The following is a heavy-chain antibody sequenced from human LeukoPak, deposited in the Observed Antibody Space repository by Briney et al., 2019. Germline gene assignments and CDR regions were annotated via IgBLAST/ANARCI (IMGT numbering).Heavy chain of an antibody. J-gene: IGHJ6*02. CDR1: GGSFSGYY. CDR2: INHSGST. Sequence: SETLPLTCAVYGGSFSGYYWSWIRQPPGKGLEWIGEINHSGSTNYNPSLKSRVTISVGTSKNQFSLKLSSVTAADTAVYYCAAHNYYYYGMDVWGQGTTVTVSS. V-gene: IGHV4-34*01. CDR3: AAHNYYYYGMDV.